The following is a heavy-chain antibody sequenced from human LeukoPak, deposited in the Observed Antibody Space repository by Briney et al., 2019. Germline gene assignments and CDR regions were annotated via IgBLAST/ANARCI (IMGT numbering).Heavy chain of an antibody. CDR2: ISGSGGST. J-gene: IGHJ1*01. Sequence: QTGGSLRLSCAASGFTFSSYAMSWVRQAPGKGLEWVSAISGSGGSTYYADSVKGRFTISRDNSKNTLYLQMNSLRAEDTAVYYCAKGPYSSSWYVKKVEYFQHWGQGTLVTVSS. D-gene: IGHD6-13*01. CDR3: AKGPYSSSWYVKKVEYFQH. V-gene: IGHV3-23*01. CDR1: GFTFSSYA.